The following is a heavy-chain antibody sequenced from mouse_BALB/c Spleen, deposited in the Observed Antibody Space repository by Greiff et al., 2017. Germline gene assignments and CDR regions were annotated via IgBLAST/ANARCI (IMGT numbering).Heavy chain of an antibody. D-gene: IGHD2-1*01. Sequence: QVQLQQPGAELVKPGASVKLSCKASGYTFTSYWMHWVKQRPGQGLEWIGEIDPSDSYTNYNQKFKGKATLTVDKSSSTAYMQLSSLTSEDSAVYYCARGGGNSFAYWGQGTLVTVAA. V-gene: IGHV1-69*02. CDR1: GYTFTSYW. CDR3: ARGGGNSFAY. J-gene: IGHJ3*01. CDR2: IDPSDSYT.